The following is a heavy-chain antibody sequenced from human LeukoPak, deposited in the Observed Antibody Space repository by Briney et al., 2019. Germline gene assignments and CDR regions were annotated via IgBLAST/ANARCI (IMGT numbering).Heavy chain of an antibody. CDR1: GGSISSYY. J-gene: IGHJ4*02. V-gene: IGHV4-4*07. CDR3: ARESSWGSKFDY. D-gene: IGHD3-16*01. CDR2: IFTSGST. Sequence: ASETLSLTCTVSGGSISSYYWSWIRQPAGKGLEWIGRIFTSGSTNYNPSLKSRVTMSVDTSKNQFSLKLSSVTAADTAVYYCARESSWGSKFDYWGQGTLVTVSS.